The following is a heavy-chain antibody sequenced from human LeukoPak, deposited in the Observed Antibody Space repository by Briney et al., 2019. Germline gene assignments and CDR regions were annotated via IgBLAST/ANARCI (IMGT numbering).Heavy chain of an antibody. Sequence: PSETLSLTCAVYVGSFSGYYWSWIRQPPGKGLEWIGEINHSGSTNYNPSLKSRVTISVDTSKNQFSLKLSSVTAADTAVYYCARGNPMVRGVKFDYWGQGTLVTVSS. CDR2: INHSGST. CDR1: VGSFSGYY. D-gene: IGHD3-10*01. V-gene: IGHV4-34*01. CDR3: ARGNPMVRGVKFDY. J-gene: IGHJ4*02.